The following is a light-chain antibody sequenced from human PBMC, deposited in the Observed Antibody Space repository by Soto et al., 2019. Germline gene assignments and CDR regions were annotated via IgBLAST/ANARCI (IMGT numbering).Light chain of an antibody. CDR3: QKYNSAPRT. J-gene: IGKJ4*01. CDR2: AAS. CDR1: QGISNY. Sequence: DVQMTQAPSSLSASVGDRVTITCRASQGISNYLAWYQQKPGKVPKLLIYAASILQSGVPSRFSGSGAGKDFTLTIRSLPHEYVANYYCQKYNSAPRTFGGGTKVEIK. V-gene: IGKV1-27*01.